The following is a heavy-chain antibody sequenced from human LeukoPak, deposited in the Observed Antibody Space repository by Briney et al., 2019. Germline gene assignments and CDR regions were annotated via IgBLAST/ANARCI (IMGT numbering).Heavy chain of an antibody. Sequence: GGSLRLSCAASGFTFSSYWMHWVRQAPGKGLVWVSRINTDGSRTSYADSVKGRFTISRDNAKNTLYLQMNSLRAKDTAVDYCARDGRKWELLLSPAGFDYWGQGTLVTVSS. D-gene: IGHD1-26*01. CDR1: GFTFSSYW. J-gene: IGHJ4*02. CDR2: INTDGSRT. CDR3: ARDGRKWELLLSPAGFDY. V-gene: IGHV3-74*01.